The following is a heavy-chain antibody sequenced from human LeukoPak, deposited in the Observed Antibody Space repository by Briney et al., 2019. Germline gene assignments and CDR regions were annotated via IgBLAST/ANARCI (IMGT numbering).Heavy chain of an antibody. CDR2: ISAYNGNT. J-gene: IGHJ4*02. D-gene: IGHD1-26*01. Sequence: GGSVKVSCKASGYTFTSYGISWVRQAPGQGLEWMGWISAYNGNTNYAQKFQGRVTMTRDMSTSTVYMELSSLRSEDTAVYYCARSPSAYSGSYYVTFDYWGQGTLVTVSS. CDR3: ARSPSAYSGSYYVTFDY. V-gene: IGHV1-18*01. CDR1: GYTFTSYG.